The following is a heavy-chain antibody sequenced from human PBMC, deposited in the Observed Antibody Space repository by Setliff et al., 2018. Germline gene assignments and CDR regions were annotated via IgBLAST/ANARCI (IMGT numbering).Heavy chain of an antibody. Sequence: SETLSLTCLVSGVSTSNVNYYWAWIRQPPGKGLEWIGSIYYSGSTYYNPSLKSRVTISVDTSKNQFSLKLSSVTAADTAVYYCARDRQYCSSPTCYSSYFYYYGMDVWGQGTTVTVSS. J-gene: IGHJ6*02. CDR2: IYYSGST. D-gene: IGHD2-2*02. V-gene: IGHV4-39*07. CDR3: ARDRQYCSSPTCYSSYFYYYGMDV. CDR1: GVSTSNVNYY.